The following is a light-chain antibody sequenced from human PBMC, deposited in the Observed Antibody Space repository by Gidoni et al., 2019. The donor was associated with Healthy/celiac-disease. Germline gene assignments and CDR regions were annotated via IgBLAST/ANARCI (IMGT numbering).Light chain of an antibody. Sequence: EIVLTQSPGTLSLSPGERATLSCRASQSVSSSYLAWYQQKPGQAPRLLIYGASSRATGIPDRFSGSGSGTDFTLTISRREPEDFAVYYCQQYGSYFXGXTKVEIK. CDR2: GAS. CDR3: QQYGSY. J-gene: IGKJ4*01. CDR1: QSVSSSY. V-gene: IGKV3-20*01.